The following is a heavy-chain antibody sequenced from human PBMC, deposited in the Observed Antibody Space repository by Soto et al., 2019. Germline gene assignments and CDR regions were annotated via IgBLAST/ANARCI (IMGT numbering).Heavy chain of an antibody. CDR1: GGSISSYY. Sequence: PSETLSLTCTVSGGSISSYYWSWIRQPPGKGLEWIGYIYYSGSTNYNPSLKSRVTISVDTSKDQFSLKLSSVTAADTAVYYCARRARPVADMTCAYYYYMDVWGKGTTVTVSS. J-gene: IGHJ6*03. D-gene: IGHD6-19*01. CDR2: IYYSGST. V-gene: IGHV4-59*08. CDR3: ARRARPVADMTCAYYYYMDV.